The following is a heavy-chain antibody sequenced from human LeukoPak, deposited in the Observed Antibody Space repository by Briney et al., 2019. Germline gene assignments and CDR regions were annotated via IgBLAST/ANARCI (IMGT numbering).Heavy chain of an antibody. V-gene: IGHV3-48*02. CDR2: ISSSSGTI. D-gene: IGHD2-2*01. CDR3: ARVWHCTSTSCYDY. CDR1: GFPSSSFS. J-gene: IGHJ4*02. Sequence: GSLKPSFSAPGFPSSSFSMNWVRQAPRKGLGWGSYISSSSGTIYYADSVRGRFTISRDNAKNSLYLQMNSLRDEDTAVYYCARVWHCTSTSCYDYWGQGTLVTVSS.